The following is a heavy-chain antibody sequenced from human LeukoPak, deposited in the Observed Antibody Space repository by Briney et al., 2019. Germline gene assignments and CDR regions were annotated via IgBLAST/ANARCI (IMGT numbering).Heavy chain of an antibody. CDR3: ARVVRGVIITPGDY. V-gene: IGHV1-18*01. D-gene: IGHD3-10*01. Sequence: ASVKVSCTASGYTFTSYGISWVRQAPGQGLEWMGWISAYNGNTNYAQKLQGRVTMTTDTSTSTAYMELRSLRSDDTAVYYCARVVRGVIITPGDYWGQETLVTVSS. CDR1: GYTFTSYG. J-gene: IGHJ4*02. CDR2: ISAYNGNT.